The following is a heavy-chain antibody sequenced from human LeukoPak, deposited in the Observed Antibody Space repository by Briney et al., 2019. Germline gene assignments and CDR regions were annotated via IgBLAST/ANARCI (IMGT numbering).Heavy chain of an antibody. CDR2: IGGSGATT. Sequence: PGGSLRLSCAGSGFTFGEYGMIWVRQAPGKGLEWVSAIGGSGATTYYADSVRGRFTISRDNAKNTMYLQMNSLRVDDSAIYYCAKLVASASTYWGQGTLVTVSS. CDR1: GFTFGEYG. D-gene: IGHD2-2*01. V-gene: IGHV3-23*01. J-gene: IGHJ4*02. CDR3: AKLVASASTY.